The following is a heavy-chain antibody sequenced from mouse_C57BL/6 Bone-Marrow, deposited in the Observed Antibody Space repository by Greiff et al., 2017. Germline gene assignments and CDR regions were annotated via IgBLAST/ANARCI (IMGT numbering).Heavy chain of an antibody. V-gene: IGHV1-81*01. Sequence: QVQLQQSGAELARPGASVKLSCKASGYTFTSYGISWVKQRTGQGLEWIGEIYPRSGNTYYNEKFKGKATLTADKSSSAAYMELRSLTSEDSAVYFCARRGYYGNPEAWFAYWGQGTLVTVAA. CDR3: ARRGYYGNPEAWFAY. D-gene: IGHD2-1*01. CDR2: IYPRSGNT. CDR1: GYTFTSYG. J-gene: IGHJ3*01.